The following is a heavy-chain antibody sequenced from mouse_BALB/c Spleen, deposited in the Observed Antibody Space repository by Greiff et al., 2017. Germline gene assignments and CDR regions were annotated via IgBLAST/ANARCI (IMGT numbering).Heavy chain of an antibody. V-gene: IGHV3-2*02. CDR1: GYSITSDYA. J-gene: IGHJ3*01. CDR3: ATYYRYDTWFAY. D-gene: IGHD2-14*01. CDR2: ISYSGST. Sequence: EVKVEESGPGLVKPSQSLSLTCTVTGYSITSDYAWNWIRQFPGNKLEWMGYISYSGSTSYNPSLKSRISITRDTSKNQFFLQLNSVTTEDTATYYCATYYRYDTWFAYWGQGTLVTVSA.